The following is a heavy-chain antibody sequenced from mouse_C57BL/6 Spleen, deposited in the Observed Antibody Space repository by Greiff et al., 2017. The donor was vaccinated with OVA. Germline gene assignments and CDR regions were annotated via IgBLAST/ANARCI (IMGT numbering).Heavy chain of an antibody. D-gene: IGHD1-1*01. V-gene: IGHV1-62-2*01. Sequence: VQLQQSGAELVKPGASVKLSCKASGYTFTEYTIHWVKQRSGQGLEWIGWFYPGSGSIKYNEKFKDKATLTADKSSSTVYMELSRLTSEDSAVYFCARHEDPLITTVVAPFDDWGQGTTLTVSS. CDR3: ARHEDPLITTVVAPFDD. J-gene: IGHJ2*01. CDR2: FYPGSGSI. CDR1: GYTFTEYT.